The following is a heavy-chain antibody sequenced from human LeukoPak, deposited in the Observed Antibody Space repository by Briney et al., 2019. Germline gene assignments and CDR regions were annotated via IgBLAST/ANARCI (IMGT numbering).Heavy chain of an antibody. V-gene: IGHV3-21*01. CDR1: GFTFSSYS. CDR3: ARDRADIVVVVAATGGSSGPGDAFDI. CDR2: ISSSSSYI. D-gene: IGHD2-15*01. Sequence: GGSLGLSCAASGFTFSSYSMNWVRQAPGKGLEWVSSISSSSSYIYNADSVKGRFTISRDNAKNSLYLQMNSLRAEDTAVYYCARDRADIVVVVAATGGSSGPGDAFDIWGQGTMVTVSS. J-gene: IGHJ3*02.